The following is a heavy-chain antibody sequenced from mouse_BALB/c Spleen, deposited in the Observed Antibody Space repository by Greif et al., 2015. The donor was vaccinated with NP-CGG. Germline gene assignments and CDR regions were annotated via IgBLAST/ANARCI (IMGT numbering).Heavy chain of an antibody. CDR2: IGDGGSYT. J-gene: IGHJ2*01. CDR3: ARDYFDY. CDR1: GFTFSDYY. Sequence: EVKLVESGGGLVKPGGSLKLSCAASGFTFSDYYMYWVRQTPEKRLEWVATIGDGGSYTYYPDSVKGRFTISRDNAKNNLYLQMSSLKSEDTAMYYCARDYFDYWGQGTTLTVSS. V-gene: IGHV5-4*02.